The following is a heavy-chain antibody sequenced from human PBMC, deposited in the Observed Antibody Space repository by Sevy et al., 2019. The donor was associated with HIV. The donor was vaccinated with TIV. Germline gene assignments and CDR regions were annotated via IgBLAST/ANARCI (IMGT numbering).Heavy chain of an antibody. CDR3: AKRGGQYDLGMDV. CDR1: GFTFSSYE. V-gene: IGHV3-48*03. D-gene: IGHD3-3*01. J-gene: IGHJ6*02. CDR2: VSSSADTI. Sequence: GGSLRLSCAASGFTFSSYEMNWVRQAPGKGLEWVSYVSSSADTIYYADSVRGRFTISRDNAKKSLYLQMNSLRAEDTTVYYCAKRGGQYDLGMDVWGQGTKVTVSS.